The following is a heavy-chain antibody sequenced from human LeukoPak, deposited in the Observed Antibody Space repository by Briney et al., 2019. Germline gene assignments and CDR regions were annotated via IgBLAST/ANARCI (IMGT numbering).Heavy chain of an antibody. Sequence: PGGSLRLSCAASGFTFSSYAMHWVRQAPGKGLEYVSAINSNGGNTYYGNSVKGRFTISRDNSKNTPYLQMGSLRAEDMAVYYCARFTGNAFDIWGQGTMVTVSS. J-gene: IGHJ3*02. CDR2: INSNGGNT. V-gene: IGHV3-64*01. CDR3: ARFTGNAFDI. CDR1: GFTFSSYA. D-gene: IGHD3-10*01.